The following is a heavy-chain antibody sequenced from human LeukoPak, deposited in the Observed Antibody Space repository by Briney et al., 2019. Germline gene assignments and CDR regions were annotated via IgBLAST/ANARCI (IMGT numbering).Heavy chain of an antibody. Sequence: PSETLSLTCAVYGGSFSGYYWSWIRQPPGKGLEWIGEINHSGSTNYNPSLKSRVTISGDTSKNQFSLKLRSVTAADTAVYYCARGKEVITMLRGLKPGYYFDYWGQGTLVTVSS. D-gene: IGHD3-10*01. V-gene: IGHV4-34*01. J-gene: IGHJ4*02. CDR3: ARGKEVITMLRGLKPGYYFDY. CDR1: GGSFSGYY. CDR2: INHSGST.